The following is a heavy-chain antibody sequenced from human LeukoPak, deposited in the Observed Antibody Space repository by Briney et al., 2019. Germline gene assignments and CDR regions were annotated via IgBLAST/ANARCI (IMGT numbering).Heavy chain of an antibody. D-gene: IGHD4-11*01. CDR3: AHRLDSHWAFDY. CDR1: GFSLSTSGVC. J-gene: IGHJ4*02. V-gene: IGHV2-5*02. CDR2: IYWDDDK. Sequence: SGPTLLHPTQPLTLTFTFSGFSLSTSGVCVGWTRQPPVKALEWLSLIYWDDDKRYSPSLKNRLTITKDTSKNQVVLTMTNMDPVDTATYYCAHRLDSHWAFDYWGEGTLVTVSS.